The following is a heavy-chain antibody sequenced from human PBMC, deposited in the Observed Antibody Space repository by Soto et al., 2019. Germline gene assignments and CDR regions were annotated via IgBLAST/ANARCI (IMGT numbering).Heavy chain of an antibody. J-gene: IGHJ6*02. D-gene: IGHD3-3*01. Sequence: VASVKVSCKASGYTFTSYGISWVRLAPGQGLEWMGWISAYNGNTNYAQKLQGRVTMTTDTSTSTAYMELRSLRSDDTAVYYCARDQREIFGVVIKDGMDVWGQGTTVTVSS. CDR2: ISAYNGNT. V-gene: IGHV1-18*04. CDR3: ARDQREIFGVVIKDGMDV. CDR1: GYTFTSYG.